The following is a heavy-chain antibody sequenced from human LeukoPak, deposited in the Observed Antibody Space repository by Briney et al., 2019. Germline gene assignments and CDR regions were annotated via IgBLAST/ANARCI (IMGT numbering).Heavy chain of an antibody. V-gene: IGHV4-39*01. J-gene: IGHJ4*02. Sequence: SETLSLTCTVSGGSISSSSYYWGWIRQPPGKGLEWIGSIYYSGSTYYNPSLKSRVTISVDTSKNQFSLKLSSVTAADTAVYYCAGNGYSSSWYRYWGQGTLVTVSS. CDR3: AGNGYSSSWYRY. CDR1: GGSISSSSYY. CDR2: IYYSGST. D-gene: IGHD6-13*01.